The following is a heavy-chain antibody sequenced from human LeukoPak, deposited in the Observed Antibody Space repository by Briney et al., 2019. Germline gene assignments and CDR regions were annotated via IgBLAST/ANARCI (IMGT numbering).Heavy chain of an antibody. Sequence: GGSLRLSCAASGFTFSSYWMHWVRHAPGKGLVWVSRINSDGSTTGYADSVKGRFTISRDNAKNTLYLQMNSLRAEDTAVYYCAREVVVAATPLDYWGQGTLVTVSS. CDR2: INSDGSTT. D-gene: IGHD2-15*01. CDR3: AREVVVAATPLDY. V-gene: IGHV3-74*01. CDR1: GFTFSSYW. J-gene: IGHJ4*02.